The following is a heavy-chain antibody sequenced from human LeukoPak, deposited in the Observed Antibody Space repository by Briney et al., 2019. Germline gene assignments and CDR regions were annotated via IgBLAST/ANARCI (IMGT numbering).Heavy chain of an antibody. CDR1: GYTFSSYA. CDR2: INGDNGNT. Sequence: GASVTVSCKASGYTFSSYAMHWVRQAPGHRLEWVGCINGDNGNTQYSQKFQGRVTFTRDSSASAAYMELSSLTSEDMAVFYCARGGPNSGGWTLDHWGQGTLVSVSS. D-gene: IGHD6-19*01. CDR3: ARGGPNSGGWTLDH. V-gene: IGHV1-3*03. J-gene: IGHJ4*02.